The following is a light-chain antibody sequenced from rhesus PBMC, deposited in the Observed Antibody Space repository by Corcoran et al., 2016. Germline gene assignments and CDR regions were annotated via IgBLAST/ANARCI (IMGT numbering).Light chain of an antibody. Sequence: DIQMTQSPSSLSASVGDRVTITCQASQGISNWLAWYQQKPGKALKLLIYAASSLQSGVPSRFSGSGSGTEFTLTISSLQPDDFATYNCHHHNSNPRTFGQGTKVEIE. CDR3: HHHNSNPRT. J-gene: IGKJ1*01. CDR1: QGISNW. V-gene: IGKV1-33*02. CDR2: AAS.